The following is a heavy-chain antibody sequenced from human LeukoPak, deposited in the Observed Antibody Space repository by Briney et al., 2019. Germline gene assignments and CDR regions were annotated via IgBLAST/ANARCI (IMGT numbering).Heavy chain of an antibody. CDR1: GFTFSNYG. V-gene: IGHV3-30*19. D-gene: IGHD6-13*01. CDR2: VSYDGGSK. Sequence: GGSLRLSCAASGFTFSNYGMHWVRQAPGKGLEWVAHVSYDGGSKYYADSVKGRITISRDNSKNTLHLQMNSLRTEDTAVYYCARVKGGIAAAGNYFDYWGQGTLVTVSS. J-gene: IGHJ4*02. CDR3: ARVKGGIAAAGNYFDY.